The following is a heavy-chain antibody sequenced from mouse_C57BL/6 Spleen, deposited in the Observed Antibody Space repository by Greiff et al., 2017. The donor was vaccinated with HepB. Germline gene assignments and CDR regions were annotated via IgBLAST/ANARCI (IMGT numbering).Heavy chain of an antibody. Sequence: QVQLQQPGTELVKPGASVKLSCKASGYTFTSYWMPWVKQRPGQGLEWIGNINPSNGGTNYNEKFKSKATLTVDKSSSTAYMQLSSLTAEDSSVYYCAREDSSSPFDYWGQGTTLTVSS. V-gene: IGHV1-53*01. J-gene: IGHJ2*01. CDR1: GYTFTSYW. CDR2: INPSNGGT. CDR3: AREDSSSPFDY. D-gene: IGHD1-1*01.